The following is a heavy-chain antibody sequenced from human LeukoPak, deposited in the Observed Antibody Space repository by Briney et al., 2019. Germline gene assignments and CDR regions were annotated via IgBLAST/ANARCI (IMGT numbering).Heavy chain of an antibody. V-gene: IGHV4-39*02. Sequence: SETLSLTCTVSGDSINSSTYSWGWLRQPPGQGREWIGCEYFSGNTYYNPSRKTRVTISVATTKNQLSLNLNSGTAADTSFYFCARVAYATTPFDYWGQGNMVTVSS. CDR3: ARVAYATTPFDY. CDR2: EYFSGNT. J-gene: IGHJ4*02. D-gene: IGHD2-8*01. CDR1: GDSINSSTYS.